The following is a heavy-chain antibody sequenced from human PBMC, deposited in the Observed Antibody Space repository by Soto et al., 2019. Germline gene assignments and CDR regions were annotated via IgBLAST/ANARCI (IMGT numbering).Heavy chain of an antibody. CDR1: GFTFSSDS. J-gene: IGHJ2*01. CDR2: ISSSSSTI. D-gene: IGHD6-13*01. V-gene: IGHV3-48*02. Sequence: WGSLRLSCAASGFTFSSDSMNWFRQAPGKGLEWVSYISSSSSTIYYADSVKGRFTISRDNAKNSLYLQMNSLRDEDTAVYYCARGSVGQQLVRGKKWYFDLRGRGTLV. CDR3: ARGSVGQQLVRGKKWYFDL.